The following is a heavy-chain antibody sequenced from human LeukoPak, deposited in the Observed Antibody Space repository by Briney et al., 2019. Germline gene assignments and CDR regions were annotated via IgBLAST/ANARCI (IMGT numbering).Heavy chain of an antibody. V-gene: IGHV1-8*01. CDR1: GYTFTSYD. CDR3: ARGVTVTTEY. D-gene: IGHD4-17*01. CDR2: MNPNSGNT. J-gene: IGHJ4*02. Sequence: GASVKVSCKASGYTFTSYDMNWVRQAPGQGLEGMGWMNPNSGNTDYAQKLQGRVTITSNTSISTPYMQLSSLRSEDTAVYYCARGVTVTTEYWGQGTLVTVS.